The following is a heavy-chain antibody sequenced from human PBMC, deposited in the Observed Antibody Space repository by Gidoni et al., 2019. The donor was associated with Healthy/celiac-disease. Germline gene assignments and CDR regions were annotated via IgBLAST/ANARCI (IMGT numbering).Heavy chain of an antibody. Sequence: QITLKESGPTLVKPTQTLTLTCTFSGFSLSTSGVGVGWIRQPPGKALEWLALIYWNDDKRYSPSLKSRLTITKDTSKNQVVLTMTNMDPVDTATYYCAHSHSITMIVVELDYWGQGTLVTVSS. D-gene: IGHD3-22*01. J-gene: IGHJ4*02. CDR1: GFSLSTSGVG. V-gene: IGHV2-5*01. CDR2: IYWNDDK. CDR3: AHSHSITMIVVELDY.